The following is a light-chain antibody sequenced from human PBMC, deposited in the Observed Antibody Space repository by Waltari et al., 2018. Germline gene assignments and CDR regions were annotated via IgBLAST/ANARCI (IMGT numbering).Light chain of an antibody. CDR1: SPNIGAGYD. V-gene: IGLV1-40*01. Sequence: QSVLPQPPSVSGAPGQRVTISCTGSSPNIGAGYDVHWYQQLPGTAPKLLIYANSNWPSGFPYRFSVSKSGSSASLAITGLQAEDEADYYCQSYDGSLVVSVVFGGGTKLTVL. J-gene: IGLJ2*01. CDR3: QSYDGSLVVSVV. CDR2: ANS.